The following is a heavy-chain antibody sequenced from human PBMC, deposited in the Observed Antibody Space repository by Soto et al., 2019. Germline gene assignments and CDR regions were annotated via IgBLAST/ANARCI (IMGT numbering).Heavy chain of an antibody. J-gene: IGHJ4*02. D-gene: IGHD2-21*02. CDR3: ARVGDDEKIDY. CDR1: GGSISSGGYY. CDR2: IYYSGST. Sequence: PSETLSLTCTFCGGSISSGGYYWIWIRQHPGKGLEWIGYIYYSGSTYYNPSLKSRVTISVDTSKNQFSLKLSSVTAADTAVYYCARVGDDEKIDYWGQGNLVTVSS. V-gene: IGHV4-31*03.